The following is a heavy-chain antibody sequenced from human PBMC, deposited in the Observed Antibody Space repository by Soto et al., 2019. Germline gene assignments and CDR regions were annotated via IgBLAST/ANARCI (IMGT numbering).Heavy chain of an antibody. CDR2: IWYDGSNK. V-gene: IGHV3-33*01. Sequence: GGSLRLSCAASGFTFSSYGMHWVRQAPGKGLEWVAVIWYDGSNKYYADSVKGRFTISSDNSKNTLYLQMNSLRAEDTAVYYCARSSIHYGDYDYYGMDVWGQGTTVTVSS. D-gene: IGHD4-17*01. J-gene: IGHJ6*02. CDR1: GFTFSSYG. CDR3: ARSSIHYGDYDYYGMDV.